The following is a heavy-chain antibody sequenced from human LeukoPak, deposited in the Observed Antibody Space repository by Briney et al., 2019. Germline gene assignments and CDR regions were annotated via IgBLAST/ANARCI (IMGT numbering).Heavy chain of an antibody. CDR1: GGTFSSYA. V-gene: IGHV1-69*04. Sequence: SVKVSCKASGGTFSSYAISWVRQAPGQGLEWMGRIIPILGIANYAQKFQGRVTITADKSTSTAYMELSSLRSDDTAVYYCARDRQVTTGLGNWFDPWGQGTLVTVSS. D-gene: IGHD4-17*01. CDR3: ARDRQVTTGLGNWFDP. CDR2: IIPILGIA. J-gene: IGHJ5*02.